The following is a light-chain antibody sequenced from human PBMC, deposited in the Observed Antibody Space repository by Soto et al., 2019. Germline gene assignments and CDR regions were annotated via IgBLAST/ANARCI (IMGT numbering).Light chain of an antibody. CDR1: SSDVGSYNL. V-gene: IGLV2-23*02. CDR2: EVS. Sequence: QSVLTQPASVSGSPGQSSTISCTGTSSDVGSYNLVSWYQHHPGKAPKIMIYEVSKWPSGVSNRFSGSKSGNTASLTISGLQAEDEADYYCCSYAGTSTLVFGTGTKVT. J-gene: IGLJ1*01. CDR3: CSYAGTSTLV.